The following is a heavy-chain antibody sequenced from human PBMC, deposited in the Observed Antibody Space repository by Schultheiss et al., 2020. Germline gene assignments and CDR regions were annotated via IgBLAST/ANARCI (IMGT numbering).Heavy chain of an antibody. Sequence: CGSLRLSCAASGFTFSSYSMNWVRQAPGKGLEWVSSISSSSSYIYYADSVKGRFTISRDNAKNSLYLQMNSLRAEDTAVYYCARDLEKRPTSIQPILDYWGQGTLVTVSS. CDR1: GFTFSSYS. V-gene: IGHV3-21*04. CDR3: ARDLEKRPTSIQPILDY. J-gene: IGHJ4*02. D-gene: IGHD5-18*01. CDR2: ISSSSSYI.